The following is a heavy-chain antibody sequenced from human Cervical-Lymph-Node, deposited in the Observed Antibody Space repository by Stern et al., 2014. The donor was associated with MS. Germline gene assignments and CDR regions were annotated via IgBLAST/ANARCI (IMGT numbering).Heavy chain of an antibody. Sequence: EVQLVQSGTEVKKPGESLRISCKGSGYSFTNYWISWVRQMPGKGLEWMGTIVPSHSYTNYSPSFQGHVTISADKSISTAYLQWSSLKASDTAIYYCARQYTARDWFDPWGQGTLVTVSS. CDR2: IVPSHSYT. CDR1: GYSFTNYW. CDR3: ARQYTARDWFDP. J-gene: IGHJ5*02. D-gene: IGHD5-18*01. V-gene: IGHV5-10-1*03.